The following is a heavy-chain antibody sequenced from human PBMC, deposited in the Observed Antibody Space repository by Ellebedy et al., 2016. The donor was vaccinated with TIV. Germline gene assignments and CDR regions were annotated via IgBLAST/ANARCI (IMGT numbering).Heavy chain of an antibody. CDR2: ISAYNGNT. V-gene: IGHV1-18*04. Sequence: AASVKVSCKASGYTFTSYGISWVRQAPGQGLEWMGWISAYNGNTNYAQKLQGRVTMTTDTSTSTAYMELRSLRSDDTAVYYCARDTSRDRYYYYYYGMDVWGQGTLVTVSS. J-gene: IGHJ6*02. CDR3: ARDTSRDRYYYYYYGMDV. CDR1: GYTFTSYG.